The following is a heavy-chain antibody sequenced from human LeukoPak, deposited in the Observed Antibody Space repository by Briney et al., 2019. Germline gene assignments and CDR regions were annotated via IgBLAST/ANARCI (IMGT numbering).Heavy chain of an antibody. CDR2: VYYTGST. CDR3: ARQTNRGAGNFDF. D-gene: IGHD1-1*01. J-gene: IGHJ4*02. V-gene: IGHV4-39*01. CDR1: GVSLSSSNFF. Sequence: PSETLSLTCTVSGVSLSSSNFFWAWIRQPPGKGLEWVATVYYTGSTRYNPSRRSRVTVSADLSKDQFSLTLSSVTAADTAVYYCARQTNRGAGNFDFWGQGTLVAVSS.